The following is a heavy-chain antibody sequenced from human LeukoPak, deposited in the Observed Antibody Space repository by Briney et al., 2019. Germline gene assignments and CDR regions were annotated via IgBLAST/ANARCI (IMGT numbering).Heavy chain of an antibody. J-gene: IGHJ5*02. V-gene: IGHV1-69-2*01. CDR2: VDPGDGET. D-gene: IGHD6-19*01. CDR3: ATAPYSSGWFQFDR. CDR1: GYTFTDYY. Sequence: GAPVKISCKVSGYTFTDYYMHWVQQAPGKGPEWMGLVDPGDGETIYAEKFQGRVTITADTSTDTAYMELSSLRSEDTAVYYCATAPYSSGWFQFDRWGQGTLVTVSS.